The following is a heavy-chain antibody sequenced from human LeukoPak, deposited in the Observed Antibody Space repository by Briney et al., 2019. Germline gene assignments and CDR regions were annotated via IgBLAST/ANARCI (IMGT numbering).Heavy chain of an antibody. CDR2: INPNSGGT. CDR1: GYTFTGYY. Sequence: ASVKVSCKASGYTFTGYYMHWVRQAPGQGLEWMGWINPNSGGTNYAQKFQGRVTMTRDTSISTAYMELSRLRSDDTAVYYCARDIAVARLTGAANYWGQGTLVTVSS. J-gene: IGHJ4*02. V-gene: IGHV1-2*02. D-gene: IGHD6-19*01. CDR3: ARDIAVARLTGAANY.